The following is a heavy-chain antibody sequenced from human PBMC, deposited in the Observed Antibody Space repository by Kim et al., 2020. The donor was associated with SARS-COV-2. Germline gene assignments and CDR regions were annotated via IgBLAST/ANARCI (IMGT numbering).Heavy chain of an antibody. CDR3: AKSGQLDY. D-gene: IGHD5-12*01. CDR1: GFTFSNSP. Sequence: GGSLRLSCAASGFTFSNSPMSWVRQAPGKGLEWVSTIDDRGPTTYYPGSVKGRFTISRDNSKNTLYLQMNNLRAEDTAVYFCAKSGQLDYWGQGTLVTVSS. CDR2: IDDRGPTT. J-gene: IGHJ4*02. V-gene: IGHV3-23*01.